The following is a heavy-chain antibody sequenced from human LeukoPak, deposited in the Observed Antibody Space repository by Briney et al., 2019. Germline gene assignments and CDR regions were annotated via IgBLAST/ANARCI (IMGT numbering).Heavy chain of an antibody. CDR3: ARNVGRWFDP. J-gene: IGHJ5*02. D-gene: IGHD1-26*01. CDR2: IYYTGST. Sequence: PSETLSPTCTVSGGSISSYYWSWIRQPPGKGLEWIGYIYYTGSTNYNPSLKSRVTIPVVTSKNQFSLKLSSVTAADTAVYYCARNVGRWFDPWGQGTLVTVSS. V-gene: IGHV4-59*01. CDR1: GGSISSYY.